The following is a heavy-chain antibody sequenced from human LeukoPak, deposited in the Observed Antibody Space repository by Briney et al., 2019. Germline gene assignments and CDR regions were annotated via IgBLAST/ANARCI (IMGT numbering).Heavy chain of an antibody. D-gene: IGHD6-6*01. Sequence: SETLSLTCTVPGGSISSSSYYWGWIRQPPGKGLEWIGSIYYSGSTYYNPSLKSRVTISVDTSKNQFSLKLSSVTAADTAVYYCAREYSSSYYYYYYYMDVWGKGTTVTVSS. CDR2: IYYSGST. V-gene: IGHV4-39*07. CDR1: GGSISSSSYY. CDR3: AREYSSSYYYYYYYMDV. J-gene: IGHJ6*03.